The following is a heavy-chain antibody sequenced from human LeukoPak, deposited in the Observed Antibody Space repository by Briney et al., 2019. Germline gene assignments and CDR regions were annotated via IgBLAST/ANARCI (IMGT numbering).Heavy chain of an antibody. CDR1: GFTFDDYG. CDR3: ARYSYGTDYYYYYYGMDV. V-gene: IGHV3-20*04. J-gene: IGHJ6*02. D-gene: IGHD5-18*01. CDR2: INWNGGST. Sequence: RAGGSLRLSCAASGFTFDDYGMSWVRQAPGKGLEWVSGINWNGGSTGYADSVKGRFTISRDNAKNSPYLQMNSLRAEDTALYYCARYSYGTDYYYYYYGMDVWGQGTTVTVSS.